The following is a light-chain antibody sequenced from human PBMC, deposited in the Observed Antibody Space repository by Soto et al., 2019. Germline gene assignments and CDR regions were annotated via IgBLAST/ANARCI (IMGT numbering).Light chain of an antibody. J-gene: IGKJ1*01. V-gene: IGKV1-5*03. Sequence: DIQMTQSPSPLSASVGDRVPITCRASQSINNWLAWYQQKPGKAPKLLLYEASGLESGVPSRFSGSGSGTECTLTVSSLQPNDFATYYCQHYNSYSPACGQGTKVEIK. CDR3: QHYNSYSPA. CDR1: QSINNW. CDR2: EAS.